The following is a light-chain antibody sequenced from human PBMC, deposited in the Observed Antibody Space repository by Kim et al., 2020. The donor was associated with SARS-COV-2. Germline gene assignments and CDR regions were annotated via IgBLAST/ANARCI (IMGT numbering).Light chain of an antibody. J-gene: IGKJ5*01. CDR1: QPIWGNY. V-gene: IGKV3-20*01. CDR2: GAP. CDR3: KQYGSSPNT. Sequence: EIVLTQSPGTLSLSPGEKVTLSCRASQPIWGNYLAWYQQKPGQAPRLLIYGAPSRATGIPDRFSGGVSGTDFTLTISRLEPEDFAVFYCKQYGSSPNTFGQGTRLEIK.